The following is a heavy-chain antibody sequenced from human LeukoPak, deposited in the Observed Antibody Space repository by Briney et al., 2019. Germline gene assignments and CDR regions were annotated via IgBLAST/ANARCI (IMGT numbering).Heavy chain of an antibody. J-gene: IGHJ4*02. V-gene: IGHV3-33*06. CDR2: IWYDGSNK. Sequence: PGGSLRLSCAASGFTFSSYGMHWVRQAPGKGLEWVAVIWYDGSNKYYADSVKGRFTISRDNSKNTLYLQMNSLRAEDTAVYYCAKALVAVAGASDYWGQGTLVTVSS. D-gene: IGHD6-19*01. CDR1: GFTFSSYG. CDR3: AKALVAVAGASDY.